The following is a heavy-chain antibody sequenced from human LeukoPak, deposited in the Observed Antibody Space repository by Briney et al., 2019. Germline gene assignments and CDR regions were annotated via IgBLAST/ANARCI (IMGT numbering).Heavy chain of an antibody. CDR3: ARDRDYYGMDV. J-gene: IGHJ6*02. Sequence: GGSLRLSCAASGFTVSSNYMSWIRQAPGKGLEWVSYISSSGSTIYYADSVKGRFTISRDNAKNSLYLQMNSLRAGDTAVYYCARDRDYYGMDVWGQGTTVTVSS. CDR1: GFTVSSNY. V-gene: IGHV3-11*01. CDR2: ISSSGSTI.